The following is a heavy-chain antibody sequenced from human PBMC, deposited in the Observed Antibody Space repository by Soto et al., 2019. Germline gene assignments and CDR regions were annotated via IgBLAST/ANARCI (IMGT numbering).Heavy chain of an antibody. D-gene: IGHD4-17*01. Sequence: QVQLQESGPGLVKPSETLSLTCSVSGGSIDSHYWTWIRQSPGNGLEWIGYVHYTGSTNQNPSLKGRVTRSVDSSKNQFSLKLRSVTAADTAVYYCARVRLPSYWYFDLWGPGTLVTVSS. CDR1: GGSIDSHY. V-gene: IGHV4-59*11. CDR3: ARVRLPSYWYFDL. CDR2: VHYTGST. J-gene: IGHJ2*01.